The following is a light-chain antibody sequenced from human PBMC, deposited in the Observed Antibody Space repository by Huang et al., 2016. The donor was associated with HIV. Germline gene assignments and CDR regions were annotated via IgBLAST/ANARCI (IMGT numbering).Light chain of an antibody. V-gene: IGKV1-27*01. J-gene: IGKJ1*01. CDR1: QDIDAY. CDR2: AAS. CDR3: QKYNDVPRT. Sequence: DIQMTQSPSSLSASIGDRITISCRVSQDIDAYLAWYQHKPGKVPNLLLYAASTLQSGVPSRCSGSGSGTNFTLTSGSLQPEDVVSYYCQKYNDVPRTFGHGTKVEIK.